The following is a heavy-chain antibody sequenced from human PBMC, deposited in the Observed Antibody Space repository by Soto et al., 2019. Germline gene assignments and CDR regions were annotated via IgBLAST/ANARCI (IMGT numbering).Heavy chain of an antibody. CDR1: GYTFTSYG. CDR3: ARDYRYSSSENFDY. J-gene: IGHJ4*02. CDR2: TSAYNGNT. D-gene: IGHD6-13*01. Sequence: QVQLVQSGAEVKKPGASVKVSCKASGYTFTSYGISWVRQAPGQGLEWMGWTSAYNGNTNYAQKPQCRVTRTTGQSTSTADMELRSLRSDDTAVYYCARDYRYSSSENFDYWGQGTLVTVSS. V-gene: IGHV1-18*01.